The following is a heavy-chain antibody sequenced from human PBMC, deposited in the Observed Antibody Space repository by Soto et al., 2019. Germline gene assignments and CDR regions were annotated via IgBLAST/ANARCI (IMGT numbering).Heavy chain of an antibody. Sequence: QVQLQESGPGLVKPSGTLSLTCAVSGGSISSSNWWSWVRQPPGKGLEWIGEIYHSGSTNYNPSLKRRVTISVDKSKKQFSLKLGSVTAADTAVYYCAVHSGYSVRWFDPWGQGTLVTVSS. V-gene: IGHV4-4*02. J-gene: IGHJ5*02. CDR3: AVHSGYSVRWFDP. CDR1: GGSISSSNW. CDR2: IYHSGST. D-gene: IGHD5-18*01.